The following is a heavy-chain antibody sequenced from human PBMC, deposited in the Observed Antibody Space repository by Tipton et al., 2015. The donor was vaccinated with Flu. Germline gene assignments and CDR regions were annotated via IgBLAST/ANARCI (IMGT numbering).Heavy chain of an antibody. Sequence: LRLSCSVTGGSIGSDRYYWSWIRQPAGKGLEWIGRVSFSGSSSYNPSLKGRVTLSLDTSKNQFSLNLTSVTAADTAVYYCARHGLSLWANNWFDPWGQGTLVTVSS. J-gene: IGHJ5*02. CDR3: ARHGLSLWANNWFDP. V-gene: IGHV4-61*02. CDR1: GGSIGSDRYY. D-gene: IGHD2/OR15-2a*01. CDR2: VSFSGSS.